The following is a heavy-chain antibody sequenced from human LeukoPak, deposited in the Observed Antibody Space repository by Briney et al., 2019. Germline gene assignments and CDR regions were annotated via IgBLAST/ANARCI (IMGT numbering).Heavy chain of an antibody. CDR2: IWYDGSNK. J-gene: IGHJ4*02. Sequence: PGRSLRLSCVASGFTFSSYGMHWVRQAPGKGLEWVAVIWYDGSNKYYTDSVKGRFTISRDNSKDTLYLQMNSLRAEDTAVYYCARADSGNYLFDYWGQGTLVTVSS. V-gene: IGHV3-33*01. D-gene: IGHD1-26*01. CDR3: ARADSGNYLFDY. CDR1: GFTFSSYG.